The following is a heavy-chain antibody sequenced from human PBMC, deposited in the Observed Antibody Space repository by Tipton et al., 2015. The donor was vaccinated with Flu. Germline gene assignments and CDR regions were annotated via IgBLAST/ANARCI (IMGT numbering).Heavy chain of an antibody. CDR1: GGSITNYY. CDR2: GSTSGTT. D-gene: IGHD6-25*01. CDR3: ATSRPHYYYYAMDV. Sequence: TLSLTCTVSGGSITNYYWSWIRQPPGKGLEWIGRGSTSGTTNYNPSLQSRVTISVDTSKNQSSLKLSSVTAADTAVYYCATSRPHYYYYAMDVWGQGATVTVSS. V-gene: IGHV4-4*08. J-gene: IGHJ6*02.